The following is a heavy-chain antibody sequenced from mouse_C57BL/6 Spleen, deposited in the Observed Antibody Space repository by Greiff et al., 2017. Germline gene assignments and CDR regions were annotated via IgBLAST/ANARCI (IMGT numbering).Heavy chain of an antibody. V-gene: IGHV3-6*01. D-gene: IGHD1-1*01. Sequence: EVKLMESGPGLVKPSQSLSLTCSVTGYSITSGYYWNWIRQFPGNKLEWMGYISYDGSNNYNPSLKNRISITRDTSKNQFFLKLNSVTTEDTATYYCASKTTVVATRGYFDVWGTGTTVTVSS. CDR2: ISYDGSN. CDR3: ASKTTVVATRGYFDV. J-gene: IGHJ1*03. CDR1: GYSITSGYY.